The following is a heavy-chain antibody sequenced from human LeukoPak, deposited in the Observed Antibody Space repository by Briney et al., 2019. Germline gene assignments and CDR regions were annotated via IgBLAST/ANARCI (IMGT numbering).Heavy chain of an antibody. V-gene: IGHV3-23*01. Sequence: GGSLRLSCAGSGFTFNNYAMSWVRQTPRKGLEWVSTISISGDGTYYADPVKGRFTMSRDKSKNTVYLQMNSLRAEDTAVYYCAKGLHITAWGQGTLVTVSS. J-gene: IGHJ5*02. CDR1: GFTFNNYA. CDR2: ISISGDGT. CDR3: AKGLHITA. D-gene: IGHD1-20*01.